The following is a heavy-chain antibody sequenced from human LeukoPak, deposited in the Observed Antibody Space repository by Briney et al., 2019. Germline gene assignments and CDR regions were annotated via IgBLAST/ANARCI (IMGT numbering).Heavy chain of an antibody. J-gene: IGHJ4*02. CDR1: GGTFSSYA. CDR2: IIPIFGTA. D-gene: IGHD5-24*01. Sequence: SVKVSCKASGGTFSSYAISWVRQAPGQGLEWMGGIIPIFGTANYAQKFQGRVTITADESTSTAYMELSSLRSEDTAVYYCARRDGLQGSYFDYWGQGTLVPSPQ. CDR3: ARRDGLQGSYFDY. V-gene: IGHV1-69*13.